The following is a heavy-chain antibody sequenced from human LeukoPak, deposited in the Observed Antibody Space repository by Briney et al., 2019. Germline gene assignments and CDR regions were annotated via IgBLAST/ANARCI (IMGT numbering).Heavy chain of an antibody. V-gene: IGHV1-2*02. J-gene: IGHJ5*02. CDR1: GYTFTGYY. D-gene: IGHD3-10*01. CDR3: ARDNVGSGSYYNRWFDP. CDR2: MNPNSGGT. Sequence: ASVKVSCKASGYTFTGYYMHWVRQAPGQGLEWMGWMNPNSGGTNYAQKFQGRVTMTRDTSISTAYLEMSSLRSDDTAVYYCARDNVGSGSYYNRWFDPWGQGTLVTVSS.